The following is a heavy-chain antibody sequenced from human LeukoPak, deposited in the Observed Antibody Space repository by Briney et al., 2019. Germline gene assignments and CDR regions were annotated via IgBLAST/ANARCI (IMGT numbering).Heavy chain of an antibody. V-gene: IGHV4-61*01. CDR1: GGSVSSGSYY. Sequence: SETLSLTCTVSGGSVSSGSYYWSWIRQPPGKGLEWIGYIYYSGSTNYSPSLKSRVTISVDTSKNQFSLKLSSVTAADTAVYYCARAMVRGLSDYWGQGTLVTVSS. J-gene: IGHJ4*02. D-gene: IGHD3-10*01. CDR2: IYYSGST. CDR3: ARAMVRGLSDY.